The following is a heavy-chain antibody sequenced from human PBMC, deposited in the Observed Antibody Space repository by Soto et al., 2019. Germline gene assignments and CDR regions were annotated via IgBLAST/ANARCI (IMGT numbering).Heavy chain of an antibody. Sequence: SETLSLTCAVYGGSFSGYYWSWIRQPPGKGLEWIGEINHSGSTNYNPSLKSRVTISVDTSKNQFSLKLSSVTAADTAVYYCARGGRGGYYDSSGYYSRWGQGTLVTVS. CDR3: ARGGRGGYYDSSGYYSR. CDR1: GGSFSGYY. D-gene: IGHD3-22*01. CDR2: INHSGST. J-gene: IGHJ4*02. V-gene: IGHV4-34*01.